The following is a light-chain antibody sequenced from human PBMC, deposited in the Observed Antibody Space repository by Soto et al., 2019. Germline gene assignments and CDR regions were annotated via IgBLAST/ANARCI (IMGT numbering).Light chain of an antibody. J-gene: IGKJ1*01. CDR2: AAS. V-gene: IGKV1-39*01. CDR1: QSITTY. CDR3: QQCYSSPRT. Sequence: DIQMTQSPSTLSASVGDRVTITCRASQSITTYVNWYQQKLGKAPTLLIYAASSLQSGAPSRFSGSGSGTDFTLTISSLQPEDFATYFCQQCYSSPRTFGQGTKVEI.